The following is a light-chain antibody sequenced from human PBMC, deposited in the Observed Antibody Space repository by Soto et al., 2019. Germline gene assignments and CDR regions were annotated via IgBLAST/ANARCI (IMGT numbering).Light chain of an antibody. CDR3: QQYHNWLT. V-gene: IGKV3-15*01. Sequence: EIVMTQSPDTLSVSPGERGTLSCRASQSVSSNLAWYQQKPGQAPRLLIYGASTRATGIPARFSGSGSGTEFTLTISSLQSEDFAVYYCQQYHNWLTFGGGTKVEIK. CDR1: QSVSSN. J-gene: IGKJ4*01. CDR2: GAS.